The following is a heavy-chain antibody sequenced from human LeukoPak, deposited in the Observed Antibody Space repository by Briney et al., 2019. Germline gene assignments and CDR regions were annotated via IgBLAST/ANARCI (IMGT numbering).Heavy chain of an antibody. CDR1: GYSFTSYW. CDR2: IYPRDSDT. D-gene: IGHD3-22*01. V-gene: IGHV5-51*01. Sequence: GESLKISCKGSGYSFTSYWIGWVRQMPGKGLEWMGIIYPRDSDTRYSPSFQGQVTISADKSVSTAYLHWSSLKASDTAIYYCARPNITSYYDSRGSDAFDVWGQGTMVTVSS. CDR3: ARPNITSYYDSRGSDAFDV. J-gene: IGHJ3*01.